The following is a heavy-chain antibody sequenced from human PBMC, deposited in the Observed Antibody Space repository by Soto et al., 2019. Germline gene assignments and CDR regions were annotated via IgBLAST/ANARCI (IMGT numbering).Heavy chain of an antibody. J-gene: IGHJ4*02. V-gene: IGHV3-30-3*01. CDR2: ISFDGTNK. D-gene: IGHD5-18*01. Sequence: PGGSLRLSCAASGFTFDSYAMYWVRQAPDKGLEWVAVISFDGTNKYSADSVEGRFSISRDNSKNTLYLQMNSLRPEDTAVYYCAKTPKVDTGDSYLDYWGQGTQVTGSS. CDR3: AKTPKVDTGDSYLDY. CDR1: GFTFDSYA.